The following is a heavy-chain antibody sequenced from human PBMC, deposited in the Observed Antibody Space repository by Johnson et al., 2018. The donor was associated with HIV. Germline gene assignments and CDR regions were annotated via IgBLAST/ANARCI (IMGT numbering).Heavy chain of an antibody. CDR3: AKFVGAGSYDAFDI. V-gene: IGHV3-30-3*02. CDR2: ISYDGSNK. D-gene: IGHD1-26*01. J-gene: IGHJ3*02. Sequence: QVQLVESGGGVVQPGRSLRLSCAASAFTFRSYSMHWVRQAPGKGLEWVAVISYDGSNKYYAASVKGRFTISRDNSKNTLYLQMNSLRAEDTAVYYCAKFVGAGSYDAFDIWGQGTMVTVSS. CDR1: AFTFRSYS.